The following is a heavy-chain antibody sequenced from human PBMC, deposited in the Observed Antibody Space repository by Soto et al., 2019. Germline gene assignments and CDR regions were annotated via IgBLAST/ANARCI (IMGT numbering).Heavy chain of an antibody. D-gene: IGHD2-2*01. CDR2: INAGNGNT. Sequence: GASVKVSCKASGYTFTSYAMHWVRQAPGQRLEWMGWINAGNGNTKYSQKFQGRVTITRDTSASTAYMELSSLRSEDTAVYYCARSGGGYCSSTSYYYMELWGTGPRVTVSS. V-gene: IGHV1-3*01. CDR3: ARSGGGYCSSTSYYYMEL. J-gene: IGHJ6*03. CDR1: GYTFTSYA.